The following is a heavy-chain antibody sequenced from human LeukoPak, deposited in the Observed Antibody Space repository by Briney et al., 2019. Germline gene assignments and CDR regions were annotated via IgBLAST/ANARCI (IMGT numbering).Heavy chain of an antibody. J-gene: IGHJ4*02. CDR3: ARGFYGDYEDYFDY. D-gene: IGHD4-17*01. CDR2: ISYSGST. CDR1: GGSISSSTSY. V-gene: IGHV4-39*07. Sequence: SETLSLTCIVSGGSISSSTSYWGWIRQPPGKGLEWIGSISYSGSTYYNPSLKSRVTMSVDTSKNQFSLKLSSVTAADTAVYYCARGFYGDYEDYFDYWGQGTLVTVSS.